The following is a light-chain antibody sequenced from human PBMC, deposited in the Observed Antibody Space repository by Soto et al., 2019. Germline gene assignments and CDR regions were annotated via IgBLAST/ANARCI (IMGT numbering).Light chain of an antibody. CDR1: QIISSY. Sequence: DIQMTQSPSTLSASVGDRVTITCRASQIISSYLAWYQQKPGKAPKLLISKASSLESGVPSRFSGSGSGTQFTLTISSLQPDDFATYHCQQYKTYPTWTFGQGTKVEIK. V-gene: IGKV1-5*03. CDR3: QQYKTYPTWT. CDR2: KAS. J-gene: IGKJ1*01.